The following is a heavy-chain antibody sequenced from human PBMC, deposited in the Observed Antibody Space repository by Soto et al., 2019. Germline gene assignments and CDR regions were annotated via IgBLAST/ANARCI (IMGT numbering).Heavy chain of an antibody. Sequence: EVQLLGSGGGLVQPGGALRLSCAASGFTFRGYAMSWVRQAPGKGPEWVSSISAAGGSTYYADSVKGRFTISRDNSRATVFLQMNSLRAEDTALYYCAKDPNGDYVGAFDIWGQGTVVTVSS. CDR2: ISAAGGST. V-gene: IGHV3-23*01. J-gene: IGHJ3*02. D-gene: IGHD4-17*01. CDR1: GFTFRGYA. CDR3: AKDPNGDYVGAFDI.